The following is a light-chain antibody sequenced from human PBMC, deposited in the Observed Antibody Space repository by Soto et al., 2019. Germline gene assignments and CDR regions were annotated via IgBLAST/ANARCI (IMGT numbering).Light chain of an antibody. J-gene: IGLJ1*01. V-gene: IGLV2-23*01. CDR2: EGS. Sequence: SSDVGSYSLVSWYQQHPGKAPKLMIYEGSKRPPGVSNRFSGSKSGNTASLTISGLQAEDEADYYCCADAGSSTLYVFGIGTKVTVL. CDR3: CADAGSSTLYV. CDR1: SSDVGSYSL.